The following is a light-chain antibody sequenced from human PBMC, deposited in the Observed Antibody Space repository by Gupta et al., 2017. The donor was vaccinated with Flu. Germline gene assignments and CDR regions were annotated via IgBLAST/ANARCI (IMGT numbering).Light chain of an antibody. Sequence: SFDLTQPPSVSVSPGQTARITCSGDNLGRKYVWWYQQRPGQSPLLLIYEDNKRPSGIPERFSGFNSGNIATLTITESQAMDEADYYCQAWVSGTAVFGGGTRLTVL. J-gene: IGLJ2*01. CDR2: EDN. V-gene: IGLV3-1*01. CDR3: QAWVSGTAV. CDR1: NLGRKY.